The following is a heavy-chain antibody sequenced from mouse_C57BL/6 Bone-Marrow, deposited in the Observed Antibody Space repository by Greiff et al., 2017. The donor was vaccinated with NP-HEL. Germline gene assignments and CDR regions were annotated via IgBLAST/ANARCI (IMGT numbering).Heavy chain of an antibody. CDR3: ARHGAWFAY. J-gene: IGHJ3*01. CDR1: GFTFSSYG. V-gene: IGHV5-6*01. CDR2: ISSGGSYT. Sequence: EVQVVESGGDLVKPGGSLKLSCAASGFTFSSYGMSWVRQTPDKRLEWVATISSGGSYTYYPDSVKGRCTISRANAKNTLYLQMSSLKSEDTAMYYCARHGAWFAYWGQGTLVTVSA.